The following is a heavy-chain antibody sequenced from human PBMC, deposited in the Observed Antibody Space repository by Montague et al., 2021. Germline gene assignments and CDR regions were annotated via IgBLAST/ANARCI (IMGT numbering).Heavy chain of an antibody. J-gene: IGHJ1*01. V-gene: IGHV6-1*01. D-gene: IGHD4-17*01. CDR2: TFYRPQWHT. CDR3: ARDGDYGGTWYSFLQN. CDR1: GDSVSIDTPA. Sequence: CAISGDSVSIDTPAWHSIRHSPSLRLEWLGRTFYRPQWHTDSAASVRSRISLIGDISKNQFSLHLNSVTPGDTAIYFCARDGDYGGTWYSFLQNWGQGSLIFVSS.